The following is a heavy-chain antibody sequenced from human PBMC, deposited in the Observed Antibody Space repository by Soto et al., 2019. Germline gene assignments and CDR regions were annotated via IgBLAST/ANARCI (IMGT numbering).Heavy chain of an antibody. V-gene: IGHV3-23*01. D-gene: IGHD3-3*01. CDR1: GFTFSSYA. CDR3: TTQEAPLRFLEWFTYMDV. J-gene: IGHJ6*03. CDR2: ISGSGGST. Sequence: GGSLRLSCAASGFTFSSYAMSWVRQAPGKGLEWVSAISGSGGSTYYADSVKGRFTISRDNSKNTLYLQMNSLRAEDTAVYYCTTQEAPLRFLEWFTYMDVWGKGTTVTVSS.